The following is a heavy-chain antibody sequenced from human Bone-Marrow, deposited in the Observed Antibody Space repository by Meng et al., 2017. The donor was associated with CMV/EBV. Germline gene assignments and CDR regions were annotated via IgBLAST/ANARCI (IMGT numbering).Heavy chain of an antibody. Sequence: ASVKVSCKASGYTFTSYYMHWVRQAPGQGLEWMGIINPSGGSTSYAQKFQGRVTMTEDTSTDTAYMELSSLRSEDTAVYYGATAPRVEWLGGFDYWGQGTLVTVSS. D-gene: IGHD3-3*01. CDR3: ATAPRVEWLGGFDY. CDR1: GYTFTSYY. V-gene: IGHV1-46*01. CDR2: INPSGGST. J-gene: IGHJ4*02.